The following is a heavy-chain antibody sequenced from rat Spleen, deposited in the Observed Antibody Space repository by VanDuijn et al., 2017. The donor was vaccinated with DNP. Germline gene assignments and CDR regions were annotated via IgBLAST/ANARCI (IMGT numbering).Heavy chain of an antibody. V-gene: IGHV5-25*01. CDR2: ISTYGSNT. J-gene: IGHJ2*01. Sequence: EVLLVESDGGLVQPGRSLKLSCAVSGFTFSDYYMAWVRQAPTKGLEWVAFISTYGSNTYYRDSVRGRSTVSRDNAKNTLYLQMDSLRSEDTAIYYCARRTIRDYYNGGPFDYWGQGVMVTVSS. CDR1: GFTFSDYY. CDR3: ARRTIRDYYNGGPFDY. D-gene: IGHD1-1*01.